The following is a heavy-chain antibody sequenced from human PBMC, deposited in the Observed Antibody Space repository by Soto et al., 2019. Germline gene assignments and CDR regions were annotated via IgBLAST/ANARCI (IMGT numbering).Heavy chain of an antibody. J-gene: IGHJ6*02. CDR1: EYSFTSYW. CDR3: ARMCSSTSCYYYYGMDV. CDR2: IDPSDSYT. V-gene: IGHV5-10-1*01. D-gene: IGHD2-2*01. Sequence: GESLKISCKGSEYSFTSYWISWVRQMPGKGLEWMGRIDPSDSYTNYSPSFQGHVTISADKSISTAYLQWSSLKASDTAMYYCARMCSSTSCYYYYGMDVWGQGTTVTVSS.